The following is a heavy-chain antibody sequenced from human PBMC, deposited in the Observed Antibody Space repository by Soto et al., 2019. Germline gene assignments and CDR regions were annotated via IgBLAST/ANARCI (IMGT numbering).Heavy chain of an antibody. CDR2: IYSGGST. Sequence: EVQLVESGGGLIQPGGSLRVSCAASGSTVSRSYMSWVRQAPGKGLEWVSVIYSGGSTNYADSVKGRFTISRDNSKNSLYLQMNSLRVEVTAVYYCARDTYYYDSSGQPYWGQGTLVTVSS. V-gene: IGHV3-53*01. CDR3: ARDTYYYDSSGQPY. D-gene: IGHD3-22*01. J-gene: IGHJ4*02. CDR1: GSTVSRSY.